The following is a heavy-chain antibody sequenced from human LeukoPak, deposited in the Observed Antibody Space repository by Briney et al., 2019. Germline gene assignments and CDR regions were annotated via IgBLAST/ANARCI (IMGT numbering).Heavy chain of an antibody. D-gene: IGHD3-10*01. V-gene: IGHV5-51*01. J-gene: IGHJ6*02. CDR1: GYNFPSYW. CDR3: ARHGLRGMVRYGMDV. CDR2: IYPGDSDT. Sequence: GESLKISCKGSGYNFPSYWVAWVRQMPGKGLEWMGIIYPGDSDTRYSPSFQGQVTISADKSITTAYLQWSSLKASDTAMYYCARHGLRGMVRYGMDVWGQGTTVTVSS.